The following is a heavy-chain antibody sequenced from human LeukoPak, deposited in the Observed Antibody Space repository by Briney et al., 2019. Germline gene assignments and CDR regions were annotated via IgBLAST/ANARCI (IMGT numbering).Heavy chain of an antibody. CDR2: IKSKTDGGTT. Sequence: GGSLRLSCAASGFTFSNAWMNWVRQAPGKGLEWVGRIKSKTDGGTTDYAAPVKGRFTISRDDSKNTLYLQMNSLKTEDTAVYYCTTDRSSSWYYYGMDVWGQGTTVTVSS. CDR1: GFTFSNAW. CDR3: TTDRSSSWYYYGMDV. V-gene: IGHV3-15*07. D-gene: IGHD6-13*01. J-gene: IGHJ6*02.